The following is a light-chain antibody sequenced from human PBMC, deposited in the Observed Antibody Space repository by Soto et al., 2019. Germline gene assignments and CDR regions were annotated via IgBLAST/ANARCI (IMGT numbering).Light chain of an antibody. CDR2: AAS. V-gene: IGKV1-39*01. CDR1: QSISSY. CDR3: QQSYSTPR. J-gene: IGKJ2*01. Sequence: IQITQSPSSLSASVLYRVTITCRASQSISSYLNWYQQKPGKAPKLLIYAASSLQSGVPSRFSGSGSGTDFTLTISSLQPEDFATYYCQQSYSTPRFGQGTKVDIK.